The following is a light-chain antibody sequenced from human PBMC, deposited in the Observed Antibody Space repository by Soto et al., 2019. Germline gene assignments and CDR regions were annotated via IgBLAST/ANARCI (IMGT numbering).Light chain of an antibody. J-gene: IGKJ1*01. CDR1: QDIGND. CDR3: QQYNNWPRT. V-gene: IGKV1-17*01. CDR2: GAS. Sequence: IPITQSPSSLSVSVTDRGTITCRASQDIGNDLGWYQQRPGEAPELLLYGASTLRSGVPARFSGSGSGTEFTLTISSLQSEDFAVYYCQQYNNWPRTFGQGTKVDIK.